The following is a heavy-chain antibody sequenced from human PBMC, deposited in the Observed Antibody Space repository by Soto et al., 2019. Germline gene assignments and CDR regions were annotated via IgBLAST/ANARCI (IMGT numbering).Heavy chain of an antibody. V-gene: IGHV4-61*03. D-gene: IGHD3-10*01. J-gene: IGHJ6*02. CDR2: IFFTGAT. Sequence: QVQLQESGPGLVKPSGTLSLICIVSGDSVTFGHHYWSWIRQPPGKGLEWIGHIFFTGATNYSPSLKSRVTMSVDSSKSHFSLNLTSETAADSAIYYCAGARSDSAGSSLGRRLDVWGQGTTVTVSS. CDR3: AGARSDSAGSSLGRRLDV. CDR1: GDSVTFGHHY.